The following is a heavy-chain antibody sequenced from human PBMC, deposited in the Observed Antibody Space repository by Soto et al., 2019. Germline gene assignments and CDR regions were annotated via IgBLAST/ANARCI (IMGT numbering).Heavy chain of an antibody. CDR3: ATPYYYNH. CDR1: GFMFSAYT. D-gene: IGHD3-22*01. Sequence: PWGSLRLSCAASGFMFSAYTMTWVRQSPGKGLEWLASITDDSSHIDYADSVRGRFTVYRDNARKSVYLQMDSLGAEDTAIYYCATPYYYNHWGPGTLVTVSS. V-gene: IGHV3-21*01. CDR2: ITDDSSHI. J-gene: IGHJ5*02.